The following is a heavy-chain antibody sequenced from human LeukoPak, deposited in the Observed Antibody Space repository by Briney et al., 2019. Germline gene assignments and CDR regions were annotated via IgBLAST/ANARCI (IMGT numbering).Heavy chain of an antibody. Sequence: SETLSLTCTVSGGSISSFYWSWIRQPPGKGLEHIGYISYSGTTSYNPSLKSRVTISVDTSKNQFSLKLTSVTAADTAVYYCARDKGLPQAFDIWGQGTMVTVSS. V-gene: IGHV4-59*01. CDR2: ISYSGTT. D-gene: IGHD5/OR15-5a*01. CDR3: ARDKGLPQAFDI. CDR1: GGSISSFY. J-gene: IGHJ3*02.